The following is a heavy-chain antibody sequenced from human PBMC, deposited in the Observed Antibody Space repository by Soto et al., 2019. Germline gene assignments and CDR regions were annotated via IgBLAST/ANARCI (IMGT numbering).Heavy chain of an antibody. CDR3: TRVGCSCERYCSFDF. V-gene: IGHV3-7*01. Sequence: EVQLVESGGGLVRPGGSLRLSCAASGFSFSAYCFTWVRQTPGKGLEWVANINQDGSEGYYVDSVKGRITFYRDNAGKSLYLQMNNLRAEDTAVYYCTRVGCSCERYCSFDFWGQGTLVTVSS. CDR2: INQDGSEG. CDR1: GFSFSAYC. J-gene: IGHJ4*02. D-gene: IGHD2-15*01.